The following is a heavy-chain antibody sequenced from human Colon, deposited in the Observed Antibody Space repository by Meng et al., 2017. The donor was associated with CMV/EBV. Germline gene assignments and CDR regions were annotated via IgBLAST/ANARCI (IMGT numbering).Heavy chain of an antibody. CDR2: MLPKTGAL. CDR3: IRENWYYDY. V-gene: IGHV1-2*06. D-gene: IGHD1-1*01. CDR1: GYTFTPYY. J-gene: IGHJ4*02. Sequence: QVQLVQSGAEVKKPGASVKVSCKASGYTFTPYYIHWVRQAPGQGLEWVGRMLPKTGALDYAQKFRGRITLTTDTSITTAYMELSGLTSDDTAVYYCIRENWYYDYWGLGTLVTVSS.